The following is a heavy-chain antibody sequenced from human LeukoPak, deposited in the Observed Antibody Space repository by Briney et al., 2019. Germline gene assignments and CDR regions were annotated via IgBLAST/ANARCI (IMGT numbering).Heavy chain of an antibody. J-gene: IGHJ4*02. Sequence: GGSLRLSCAASGFTFSRYWMTWVRQAPGKGLEWVANINQDGGEKYYVDSVTGRFTISRDNSKNTMSVQMDDLRAEDTAVYYCTRYNNDHFDYWGQGTLVTVSS. V-gene: IGHV3-7*01. CDR1: GFTFSRYW. CDR3: TRYNNDHFDY. D-gene: IGHD1-14*01. CDR2: INQDGGEK.